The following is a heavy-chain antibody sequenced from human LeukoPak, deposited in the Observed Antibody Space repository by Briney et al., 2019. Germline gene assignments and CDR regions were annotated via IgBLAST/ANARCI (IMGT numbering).Heavy chain of an antibody. D-gene: IGHD5-18*01. CDR2: IYYSGNT. V-gene: IGHV4-59*08. CDR3: ARHRQHSYGYGIDY. CDR1: GGSISSYY. J-gene: IGHJ4*02. Sequence: SETLSLTCTVSGGSISSYYWSWIRQPPGKGLEWIGYIYYSGNTNYNPSLKSRVTITVDTSKNQFSLKLSSVTAADTAVYYCARHRQHSYGYGIDYWGQGTLVTVSS.